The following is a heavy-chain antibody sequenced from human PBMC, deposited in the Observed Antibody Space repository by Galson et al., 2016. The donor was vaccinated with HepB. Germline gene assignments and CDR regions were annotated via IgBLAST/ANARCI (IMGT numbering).Heavy chain of an antibody. CDR2: ICHSGNT. CDR1: GGSISTNNYC. J-gene: IGHJ3*02. Sequence: SETLSLTCTVSGGSISTNNYCWDWVRQPPGQGLEWIGGICHSGNTYYNPSLKSRVAMSVDTSNNQFSLKLRSVTAADTAVYYCARHVVPEDAFNIWGQGTKVTVSS. CDR3: ARHVVPEDAFNI. V-gene: IGHV4-39*01. D-gene: IGHD2-21*01.